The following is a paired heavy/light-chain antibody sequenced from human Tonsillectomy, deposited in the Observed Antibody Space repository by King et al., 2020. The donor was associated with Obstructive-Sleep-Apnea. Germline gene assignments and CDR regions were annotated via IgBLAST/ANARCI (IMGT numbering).Heavy chain of an antibody. V-gene: IGHV3-23*01. CDR2: ISGSGGNT. Sequence: EVQLLESGGGLVQPGGSLRLSCATSGFTFISFAMSWVRQAPGKGLEWVSVISGSGGNTYYADSVKGRFTISRDNSKNTLYLQMNSLRGEDTAVYYCAKFGTPGIAVAGPGFDYWGQGTLVTVSS. CDR3: AKFGTPGIAVAGPGFDY. J-gene: IGHJ4*02. CDR1: GFTFISFA. D-gene: IGHD6-19*01.
Light chain of an antibody. J-gene: IGLJ3*02. CDR3: QVWDSSTWV. Sequence: SYELTQPPSVSVSPGQTASITCSGDKLGDKYACWYQQKPGQSPVLVIYQDIKRPSWIPERFSGSNSGNTATLTISGTQAMDEADYYCQVWDSSTWVFGGGTKLTVL. CDR1: KLGDKY. V-gene: IGLV3-1*01. CDR2: QDI.